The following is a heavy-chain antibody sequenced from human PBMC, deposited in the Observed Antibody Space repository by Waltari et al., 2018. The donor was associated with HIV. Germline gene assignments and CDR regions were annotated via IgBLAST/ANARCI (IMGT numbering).Heavy chain of an antibody. Sequence: QVQLQQWGAGLLKPSETLSLTCAVYGGSFSGYYWSWIRQPPGKGLEWIGEINHSGSTNYNPSLKSRVTISVDTSKNQFSLKLSSVTAADTAVYYCARGRIAVAAPDQGLWYWGQGTLVTVSS. CDR1: GGSFSGYY. D-gene: IGHD6-19*01. J-gene: IGHJ4*02. V-gene: IGHV4-34*01. CDR2: INHSGST. CDR3: ARGRIAVAAPDQGLWY.